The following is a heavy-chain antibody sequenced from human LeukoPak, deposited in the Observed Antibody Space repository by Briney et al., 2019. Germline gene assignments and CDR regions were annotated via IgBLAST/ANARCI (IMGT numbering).Heavy chain of an antibody. CDR2: INAGNGNT. V-gene: IGHV1-3*01. CDR1: GYTFTSYA. D-gene: IGHD3-10*01. Sequence: GASVKVSCKASGYTFTSYAMHWVRQAPGQRLEWMGWINAGNGNTKYSRKFQGRVTITRDTSASTAYMELSSLRSEDTAVYYCARSRRITMVRGVIIGWFDPWGQGTLVTVSS. CDR3: ARSRRITMVRGVIIGWFDP. J-gene: IGHJ5*02.